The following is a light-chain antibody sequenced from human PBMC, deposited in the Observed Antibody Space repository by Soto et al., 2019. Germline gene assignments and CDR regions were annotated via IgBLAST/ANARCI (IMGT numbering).Light chain of an antibody. CDR3: QQTYVTPPWA. V-gene: IGKV1-39*01. CDR2: AAA. Sequence: DIQMTQSPSSLSASVGDRVTMTCRASQNINNYLNWYQQKPGKAPKLLIFAAANLEIGSPSRFSGSGSVTDFTLSISKRQPEDFATYVCQQTYVTPPWAFGQGTKV. J-gene: IGKJ1*01. CDR1: QNINNY.